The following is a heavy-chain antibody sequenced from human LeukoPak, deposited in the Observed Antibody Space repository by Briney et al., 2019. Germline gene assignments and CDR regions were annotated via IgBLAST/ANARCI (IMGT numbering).Heavy chain of an antibody. CDR2: MNPNSGNT. J-gene: IGHJ4*02. Sequence: WASVKVSCEASGYTFTSYDINWVRQATGQGLEWMGWMNPNSGNTGYAQKFQGRVTMTRNTSISTAYMELCSLRSEDTAVYYCARAQHYGSGSPDYWGQGTLVTVSS. V-gene: IGHV1-8*01. CDR3: ARAQHYGSGSPDY. CDR1: GYTFTSYD. D-gene: IGHD3-10*01.